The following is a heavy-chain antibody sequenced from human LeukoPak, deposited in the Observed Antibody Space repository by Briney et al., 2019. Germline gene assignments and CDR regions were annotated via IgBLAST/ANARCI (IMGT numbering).Heavy chain of an antibody. CDR1: GGSISSYY. D-gene: IGHD5-18*01. CDR3: ARDRRGYSYGCDAFDI. J-gene: IGHJ3*02. CDR2: IYTSGST. V-gene: IGHV4-4*07. Sequence: SETLSLTCTVPGGSISSYYWSWIRQPAGKGLEWIGRIYTSGSTNYNPSLKSRVTMSVDTSKNQFSLKLSSVTAADTAVYYCARDRRGYSYGCDAFDIWGQGTMVTVSS.